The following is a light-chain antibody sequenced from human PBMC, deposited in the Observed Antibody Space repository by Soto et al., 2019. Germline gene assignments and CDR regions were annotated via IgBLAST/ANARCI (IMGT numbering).Light chain of an antibody. V-gene: IGKV3-15*01. CDR2: GAS. CDR1: QSVSSD. J-gene: IGKJ4*01. Sequence: EIVMRQSPATLSLSPGERATLSCRASQSVSSDLAWYQQKPGQAPRLLICGASNRATGIPARFSGSGSGTDFTLTISSLQSEDFAVYYCQQYNNWPPVTFGGGTKVDIK. CDR3: QQYNNWPPVT.